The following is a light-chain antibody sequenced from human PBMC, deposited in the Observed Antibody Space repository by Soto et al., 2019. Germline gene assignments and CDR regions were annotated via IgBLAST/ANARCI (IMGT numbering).Light chain of an antibody. CDR1: QSVSSY. Sequence: EIVLTQSPATLSLSPGERATLSCRASQSVSSYLAWYQQKPGQAPRLLIYDASNRATGIPARFSGSGSGTDFTLTISSLEPEDFAVYYCQQRSNFPGLTFGGGTKVEIK. CDR2: DAS. CDR3: QQRSNFPGLT. V-gene: IGKV3-11*01. J-gene: IGKJ4*01.